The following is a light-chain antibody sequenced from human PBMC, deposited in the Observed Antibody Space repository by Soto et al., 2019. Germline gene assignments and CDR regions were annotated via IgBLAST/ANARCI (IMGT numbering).Light chain of an antibody. J-gene: IGLJ1*01. CDR2: DVS. CDR3: SSYTSSSTFYV. V-gene: IGLV2-14*01. Sequence: QSALTQPASVSGSPGQSITISCTGTSSDVGGYNYVSWYQQHPGKAPKLMIYDVSNRPSRVSNRFSGSKSGNTASLTISGLQAEDEADYYCSSYTSSSTFYVFGTGTKVTV. CDR1: SSDVGGYNY.